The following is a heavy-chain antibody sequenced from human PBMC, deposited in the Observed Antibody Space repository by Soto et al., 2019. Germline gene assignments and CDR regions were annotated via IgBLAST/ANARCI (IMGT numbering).Heavy chain of an antibody. CDR3: ANDSYYDFWSGQRRPRDY. V-gene: IGHV3-30*18. CDR2: ISYDGSNK. D-gene: IGHD3-3*01. Sequence: QVQLVESGGGVVQPGRSLRLSCAASGFTFSSYGMHWVRQAPGKGLEWVAVISYDGSNKYYADSVKGRFTISRDNSKNTMYLQMNSLRAEDTAVYYCANDSYYDFWSGQRRPRDYWGQGTLVTVSS. J-gene: IGHJ4*02. CDR1: GFTFSSYG.